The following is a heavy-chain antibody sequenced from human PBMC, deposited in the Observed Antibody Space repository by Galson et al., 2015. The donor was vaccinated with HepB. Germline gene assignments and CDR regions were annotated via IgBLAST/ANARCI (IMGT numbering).Heavy chain of an antibody. CDR1: GYTFTSYG. Sequence: SVKVSCKASGYTFTSYGISWVRQAPGQGLEWMGWISAYNGNTNYAQKLQGRVTMTTDTSTSTAYMELRSLRSDDTAVYYCARDKGSTYYDFWSTAYYFDYWGQGTLVTVSS. D-gene: IGHD3-3*01. V-gene: IGHV1-18*01. J-gene: IGHJ4*02. CDR3: ARDKGSTYYDFWSTAYYFDY. CDR2: ISAYNGNT.